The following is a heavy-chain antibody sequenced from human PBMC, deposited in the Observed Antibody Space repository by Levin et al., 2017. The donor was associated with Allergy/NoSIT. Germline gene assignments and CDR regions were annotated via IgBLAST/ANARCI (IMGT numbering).Heavy chain of an antibody. CDR3: AKDPRASASIAPGDSVGYYADY. D-gene: IGHD6-13*01. CDR1: GFTFSTYG. V-gene: IGHV3-30*18. Sequence: GGSLRLSCAASGFTFSTYGMHWVRQAPGKGLEWVAVISYDGSITYFADSVKGRFTISRDNSKNTLYLQMNSLRAEDTAVYYCAKDPRASASIAPGDSVGYYADYWGQGTLVTVSS. J-gene: IGHJ4*02. CDR2: ISYDGSIT.